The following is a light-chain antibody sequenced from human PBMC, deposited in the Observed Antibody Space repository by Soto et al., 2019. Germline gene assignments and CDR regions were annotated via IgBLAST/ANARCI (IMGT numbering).Light chain of an antibody. CDR1: QSVLYGSNNKYS. J-gene: IGKJ5*01. CDR2: WAC. CDR3: QQYYSTPIT. Sequence: DIVMTQSPDSLAVSLVERATINSKSSQSVLYGSNNKYSLAWYQQKPGQPPKLLICWACTRAFGVPDRFSGSGSGTHFTLTISSLQAEDVAVYYCQQYYSTPITFGQGTRLEIK. V-gene: IGKV4-1*01.